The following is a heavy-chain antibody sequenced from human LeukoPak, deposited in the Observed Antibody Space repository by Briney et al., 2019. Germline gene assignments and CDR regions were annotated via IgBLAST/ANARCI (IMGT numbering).Heavy chain of an antibody. CDR3: ARDPITMVRGVLVY. CDR1: GFTFDDYA. Sequence: GGSLRLSCAASGFTFDDYAMHWVRQAPGKGLEWVSGISWNSDTIGYADSVKGRFTISRDNAKNSLYLQMNSLRAEDTAVYYCARDPITMVRGVLVYWGQGTLVTVSP. J-gene: IGHJ4*02. V-gene: IGHV3-9*01. D-gene: IGHD3-10*01. CDR2: ISWNSDTI.